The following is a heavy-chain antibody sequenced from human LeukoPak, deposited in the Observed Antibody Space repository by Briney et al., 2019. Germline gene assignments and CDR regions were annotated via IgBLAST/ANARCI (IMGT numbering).Heavy chain of an antibody. D-gene: IGHD3-16*02. CDR2: INGDGRST. CDR3: TRVDIRGSRSFYHYYGMDV. CDR1: GFTFSSYW. Sequence: PGGSLRLSCAASGFTFSSYWMHWVRQAPGKGLVWVSRINGDGRSTNYAGSVKGRFTISRDNAQHKLYLQMNSLGAEDTAVYHCTRVDIRGSRSFYHYYGMDVWGQGTTVTVSS. V-gene: IGHV3-74*01. J-gene: IGHJ6*02.